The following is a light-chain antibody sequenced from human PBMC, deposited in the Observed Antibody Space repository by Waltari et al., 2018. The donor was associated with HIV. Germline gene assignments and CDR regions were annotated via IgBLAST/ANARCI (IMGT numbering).Light chain of an antibody. CDR2: RNN. CDR1: SSNIGSNY. V-gene: IGLV1-47*01. Sequence: QSVLTQPPSASGTPGQSVTISCSGSSSNIGSNYVYWYQQLPGTAPKLLIYRNNQRPSGVPDRFSGFKSGTSASLAISGLRSEDEANYYCVAWDDNLSGWLFGGGSKLTIL. J-gene: IGLJ3*02. CDR3: VAWDDNLSGWL.